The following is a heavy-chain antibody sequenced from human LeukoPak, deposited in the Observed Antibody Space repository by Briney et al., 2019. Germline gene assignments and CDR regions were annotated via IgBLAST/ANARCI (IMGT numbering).Heavy chain of an antibody. CDR3: ARDWLQIISSL. J-gene: IGHJ3*01. D-gene: IGHD6-19*01. CDR2: ISSSSSYI. Sequence: RRSLRLSCAPSGFTFSSDTMNWVRQAPGKGLGWVSSISSSSSYIYYTDSVKGRFTIPRDKAKNSMYRQMARLRATDTAVYYLARDWLQIISSLWGQGTMVTVSS. V-gene: IGHV3-21*01. CDR1: GFTFSSDT.